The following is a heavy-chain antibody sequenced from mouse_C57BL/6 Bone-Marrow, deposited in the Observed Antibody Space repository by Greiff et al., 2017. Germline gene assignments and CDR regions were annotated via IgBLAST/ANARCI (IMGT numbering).Heavy chain of an antibody. V-gene: IGHV1-52*01. D-gene: IGHD1-1*01. CDR1: GYTFTSYW. CDR2: IDPSVSET. CDR3: ARWGGSSYYAMDY. J-gene: IGHJ4*01. Sequence: VQLQQPGAELVRPGSSVKLSCKASGYTFTSYWMHWVKQRPLQGLEWIGNIDPSVSETHYYHKLKDKATLTVDKYSSTAYMQLRSLASEDSAVYDCARWGGSSYYAMDYWCQGTSVTVSS.